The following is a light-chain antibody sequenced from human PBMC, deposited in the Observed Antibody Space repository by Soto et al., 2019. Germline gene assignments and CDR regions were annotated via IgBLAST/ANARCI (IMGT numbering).Light chain of an antibody. Sequence: QSVLTQPPSVSGAPGQRVTFSCTGSSSNIGAGYDVHWYQQLPGAAPKLLIYGNNNRPSGVPDRFSGSKSGTSASLAITGLQAEDEADYYCQSYDSSLSGLWVFGGGTKLPVL. CDR2: GNN. J-gene: IGLJ3*02. CDR1: SSNIGAGYD. CDR3: QSYDSSLSGLWV. V-gene: IGLV1-40*01.